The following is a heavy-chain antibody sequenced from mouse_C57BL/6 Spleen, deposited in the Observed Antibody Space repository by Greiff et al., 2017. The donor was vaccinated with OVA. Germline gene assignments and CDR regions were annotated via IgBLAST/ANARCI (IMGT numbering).Heavy chain of an antibody. D-gene: IGHD1-2*01. CDR1: GYTFTSYW. V-gene: IGHV1-50*01. CDR3: ARTAFWYFDV. Sequence: VQLQQSGAELVKPGASVKLSCKASGYTFTSYWMQWVKQRPGQGLEWIREIDPSDSYTNYNQKFKGKATLTVDTSSSTAYMQLSSLTSEDSAVYYCARTAFWYFDVWGTGTTVTVSS. CDR2: IDPSDSYT. J-gene: IGHJ1*03.